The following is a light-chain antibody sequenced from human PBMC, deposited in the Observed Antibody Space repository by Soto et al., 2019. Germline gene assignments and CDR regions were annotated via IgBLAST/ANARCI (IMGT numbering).Light chain of an antibody. CDR1: QTVSSNY. CDR2: GAS. Sequence: EIILTQSPDPMSLSPGERDPPSCRASQTVSSNYLAWCQQRPGQAPRLLIYGASTRAAGIPDRFSGSGSGTDFTLTITRLEPEDSAVYFCQQYTGPPTTVGQGTRLEIK. J-gene: IGKJ5*01. V-gene: IGKV3-20*01. CDR3: QQYTGPPTT.